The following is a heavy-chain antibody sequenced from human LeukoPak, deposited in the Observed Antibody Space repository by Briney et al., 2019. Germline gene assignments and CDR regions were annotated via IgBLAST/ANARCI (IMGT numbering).Heavy chain of an antibody. J-gene: IGHJ4*02. Sequence: GASVKVSCRSSGNTFTSYGISWVRQAPGKGLEWMGWINTNTGNPTYAQGFTGRFVFSLDTSVSTAYLQISSLKAEDTAVYYCARDGHGTQDQGSFDYWGQGTLVTVSS. V-gene: IGHV7-4-1*02. CDR1: GNTFTSYG. CDR3: ARDGHGTQDQGSFDY. D-gene: IGHD6-13*01. CDR2: INTNTGNP.